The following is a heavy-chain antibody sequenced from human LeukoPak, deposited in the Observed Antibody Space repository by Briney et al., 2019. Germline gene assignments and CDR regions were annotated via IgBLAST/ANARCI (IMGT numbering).Heavy chain of an antibody. D-gene: IGHD6-19*01. Sequence: SVKVSCKASGGTFSSYAISWVRQAPGQGLEWMGGIIPIFGTANYAQKFQGRVTITADESTSTAYMELSSLRSEDTAVYYCARGRVAGPRHDAFDIWGQGTMVTVSS. CDR2: IIPIFGTA. CDR3: ARGRVAGPRHDAFDI. J-gene: IGHJ3*02. V-gene: IGHV1-69*13. CDR1: GGTFSSYA.